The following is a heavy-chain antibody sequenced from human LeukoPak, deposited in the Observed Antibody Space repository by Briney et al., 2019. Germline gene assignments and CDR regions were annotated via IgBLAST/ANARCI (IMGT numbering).Heavy chain of an antibody. V-gene: IGHV3-20*04. D-gene: IGHD2-15*01. CDR1: GFTFDDYG. CDR3: ARLVVVVASTYNWFDP. CDR2: INWNGGST. J-gene: IGHJ5*02. Sequence: PGGSLRLSCAASGFTFDDYGMSWVRQAPGKGLEWVSGINWNGGSTGYADSVKGRFTISRDNAKNSLYLQMNSLRAEDTALYYCARLVVVVASTYNWFDPWGQGTLVTVSS.